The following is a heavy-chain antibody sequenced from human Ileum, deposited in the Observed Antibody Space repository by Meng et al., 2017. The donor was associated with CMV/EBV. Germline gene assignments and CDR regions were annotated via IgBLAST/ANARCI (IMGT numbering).Heavy chain of an antibody. Sequence: EPAHAHVKRFDTRSLPLTVSGTSFPFYYGIWIWHSPAKGLEWIGRIYTSGSTNYTPSLTSRVSMSIDTSKNQFSLKLSSVTAGDTAVYYCPREGSAVHWGQGTWSPSPQ. D-gene: IGHD6-13*01. CDR3: PREGSAVH. V-gene: IGHV4-4*07. CDR2: IYTSGST. J-gene: IGHJ4*02. CDR1: GTSFPFYY.